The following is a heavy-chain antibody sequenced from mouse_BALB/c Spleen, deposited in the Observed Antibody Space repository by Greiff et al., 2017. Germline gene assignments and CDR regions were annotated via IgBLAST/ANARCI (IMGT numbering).Heavy chain of an antibody. V-gene: IGHV5-12-1*01. Sequence: DVKLVESGGGLVKPGGSLKLSCAASGFAFSSYDMSWVRQTPEKRLEWVAYISSGGGSTYYPDTVKGRFTISRDNAKNTLYLQMSSLKSEDTAMYYCARGEDGNYGFAYWGQGTLVTVSA. CDR3: ARGEDGNYGFAY. CDR1: GFAFSSYD. D-gene: IGHD2-1*01. J-gene: IGHJ3*01. CDR2: ISSGGGST.